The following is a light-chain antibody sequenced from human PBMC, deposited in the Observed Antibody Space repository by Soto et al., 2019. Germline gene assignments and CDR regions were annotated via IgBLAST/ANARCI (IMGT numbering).Light chain of an antibody. CDR1: QSVGSD. CDR3: HQYNSWPIT. CDR2: GVS. J-gene: IGKJ4*01. Sequence: EKVMTRSPSTLSVAAVGRCTLSCRASQSVGSDLAWYQQKPGQAPRLLIYGVSTRATDIPARFSGSGSGTEFTLTISSLQSEDFAVYYCHQYNSWPITFGGGTKVDIK. V-gene: IGKV3-15*01.